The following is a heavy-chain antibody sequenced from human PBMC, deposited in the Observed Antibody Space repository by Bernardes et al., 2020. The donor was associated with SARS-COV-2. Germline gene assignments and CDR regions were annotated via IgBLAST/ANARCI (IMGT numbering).Heavy chain of an antibody. CDR3: ATAPAIMITFGWFDP. D-gene: IGHD3-16*01. V-gene: IGHV1-24*01. CDR1: GYTLTELS. J-gene: IGHJ5*02. Sequence: GQVSCKVSGYTLTELSMHWVRQAPGKGLEWMGGFDPEDGETIYAQKFQGRVTMTEDTSTDTAYMELSSLRSEDTAVYYCATAPAIMITFGWFDPWGQGTLVTVSS. CDR2: FDPEDGET.